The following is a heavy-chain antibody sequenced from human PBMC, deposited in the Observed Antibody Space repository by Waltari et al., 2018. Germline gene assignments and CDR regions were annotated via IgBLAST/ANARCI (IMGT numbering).Heavy chain of an antibody. CDR2: IIPIFVTA. CDR1: GGTFSSYA. CDR3: ARGAVTTDYYYYMDV. J-gene: IGHJ6*03. V-gene: IGHV1-69*06. D-gene: IGHD4-17*01. Sequence: QVQLVQSGAEVKKPGSSVKVSCKASGGTFSSYAISWVRQAPGQGLEWMGGIIPIFVTANYAETFQGRVTIIADKSTSTAYMELSSLRSEDTAVYYCARGAVTTDYYYYMDVWGKGTTVTVSS.